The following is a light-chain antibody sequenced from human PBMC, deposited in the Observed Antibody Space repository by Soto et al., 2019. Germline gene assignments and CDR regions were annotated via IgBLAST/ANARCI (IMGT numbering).Light chain of an antibody. Sequence: DLQMTQSPSSLSASVGDRVTITCRAGQSISTYLNWYQQKPGKAPKLLIYAASSLQSGVPSRFRGSGSGTDFTLTISSLQPEDFATYYCQQSYSTPYTFGQGTNLEI. V-gene: IGKV1-39*01. CDR2: AAS. CDR3: QQSYSTPYT. J-gene: IGKJ2*01. CDR1: QSISTY.